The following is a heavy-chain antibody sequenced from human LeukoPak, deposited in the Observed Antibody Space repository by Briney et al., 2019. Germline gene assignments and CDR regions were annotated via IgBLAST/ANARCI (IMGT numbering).Heavy chain of an antibody. J-gene: IGHJ1*01. CDR1: GYIFDDYG. V-gene: IGHV3-20*04. D-gene: IGHD5-24*01. CDR3: VRLGRVDYTYGAAY. Sequence: GGSLRLSCAGSGYIFDDYGMRWVRQAPGKGLEWVAGINWNGGSTGYAASVKGRCTISRDNAKTALYLEMNSLRVEDTAFYYCVRLGRVDYTYGAAYWGQGALVTVSS. CDR2: INWNGGST.